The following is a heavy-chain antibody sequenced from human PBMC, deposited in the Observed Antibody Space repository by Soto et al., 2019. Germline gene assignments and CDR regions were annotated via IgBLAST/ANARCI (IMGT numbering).Heavy chain of an antibody. Sequence: QVQLVQCRAEVKKPGSSVTVSCKAYGGTFSSYAISWVRQARGQGLEWMGGIIPIPGTANYAQKFQGRVTITADESTSTAYMELSSLRSEDTAVYYCARSQASSTSLEIYYYYYYGMDVWGQGTTVTVSS. V-gene: IGHV1-69*01. J-gene: IGHJ6*02. CDR3: ARSQASSTSLEIYYYYYYGMDV. D-gene: IGHD2-2*01. CDR1: GGTFSSYA. CDR2: IIPIPGTA.